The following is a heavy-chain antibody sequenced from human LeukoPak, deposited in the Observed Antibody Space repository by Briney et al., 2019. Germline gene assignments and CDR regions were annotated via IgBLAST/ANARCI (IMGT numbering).Heavy chain of an antibody. CDR1: GGSISSSKW. CDR3: ASYVVGATSYYFDY. D-gene: IGHD1-26*01. V-gene: IGHV4-4*02. J-gene: IGHJ4*02. Sequence: KASETLSLTCAVSGGSISSSKWWSWVRQPPGKGLEWIGEIYHSGSTNYNPSLKSRVTISVDKSKNQFSLKLSSVTAADTAVYYCASYVVGATSYYFDYWGQGTLVTVSS. CDR2: IYHSGST.